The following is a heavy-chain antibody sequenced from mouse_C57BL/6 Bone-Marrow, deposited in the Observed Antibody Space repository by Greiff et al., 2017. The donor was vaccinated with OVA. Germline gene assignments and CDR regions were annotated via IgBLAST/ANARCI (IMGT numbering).Heavy chain of an antibody. CDR3: ARSRIYYYGSSYY. D-gene: IGHD1-1*01. CDR2: INPSTGGT. J-gene: IGHJ3*01. Sequence: EVKLQESGPELVKPGASVKISCKASGYSFTGYYMNWVKQSPEKSLEWIGEINPSTGGTTYNQKFKAKATLTVDKSSSTAYMQLKSLTSEDSAVYYCARSRIYYYGSSYYWGQGTLVTVSA. CDR1: GYSFTGYY. V-gene: IGHV1-42*01.